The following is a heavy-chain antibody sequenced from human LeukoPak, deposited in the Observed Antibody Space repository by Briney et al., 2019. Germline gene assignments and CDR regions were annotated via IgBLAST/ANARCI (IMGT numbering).Heavy chain of an antibody. J-gene: IGHJ4*01. Sequence: GGSLRLSCAASGFTFSSYGMSWVRQAPGKGLEWVSAISGSGGSTYYADSAKGRFTISRDDGEKSLYLQMNPLRAEDTAVYYCATQAWRTHGAGGYHDDCWGHGTLVTVSS. CDR3: ATQAWRTHGAGGYHDDC. CDR2: ISGSGGST. D-gene: IGHD2-8*01. CDR1: GFTFSSYG. V-gene: IGHV3-23*01.